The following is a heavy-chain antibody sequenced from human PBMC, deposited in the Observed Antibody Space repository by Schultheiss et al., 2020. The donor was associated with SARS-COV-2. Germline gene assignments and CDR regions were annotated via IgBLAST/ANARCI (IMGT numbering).Heavy chain of an antibody. D-gene: IGHD6-19*01. Sequence: GGSLRLSCAASGFTFSDRYMSWIRQAPGKGLEWVSYISRSGTTIYYADSVRGRFTVSRDNARTSLYLQMNSLRAEDTAVYYCAIAGSGWNAFHIWGQGTMVTVSS. J-gene: IGHJ3*02. CDR2: ISRSGTTI. V-gene: IGHV3-11*01. CDR1: GFTFSDRY. CDR3: AIAGSGWNAFHI.